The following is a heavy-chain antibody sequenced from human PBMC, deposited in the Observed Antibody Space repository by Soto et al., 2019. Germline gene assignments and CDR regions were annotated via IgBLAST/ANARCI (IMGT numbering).Heavy chain of an antibody. D-gene: IGHD2-21*02. CDR1: GGSVSSGSYY. CDR2: IYYSGST. CDR3: ARDSSAYCGGDCYSGGYYGMDV. J-gene: IGHJ6*02. V-gene: IGHV4-61*01. Sequence: PSETLSLTCTVSGGSVSSGSYYWSWIRQPPGKGLEWIGYIYYSGSTNYNPSLKSRVTISVDTSKNQFSLKLSSVTAADTAVYYCARDSSAYCGGDCYSGGYYGMDVWGQGTTVTVSS.